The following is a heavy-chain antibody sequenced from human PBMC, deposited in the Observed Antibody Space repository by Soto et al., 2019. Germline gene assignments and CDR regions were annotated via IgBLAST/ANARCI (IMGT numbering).Heavy chain of an antibody. CDR3: ARDQEEQWLVLFLDY. V-gene: IGHV3-30-3*01. CDR2: ISYDGSNK. CDR1: GFTFSSYA. Sequence: GGSLRLSCAASGFTFSSYAMHWVRQAPGKGLEWVAVISYDGSNKYYADSVKGRFTISRDNSKNTLYLQMNSLRAEDTAVYYCARDQEEQWLVLFLDYWGQGTLVTVSS. J-gene: IGHJ4*02. D-gene: IGHD6-19*01.